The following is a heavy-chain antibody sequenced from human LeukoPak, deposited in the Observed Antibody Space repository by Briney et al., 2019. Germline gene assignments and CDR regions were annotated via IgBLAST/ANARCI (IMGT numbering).Heavy chain of an antibody. J-gene: IGHJ4*02. CDR2: IDPNSGGT. CDR1: GYTFTSYY. CDR3: TRVQEGSTSHRF. D-gene: IGHD6-13*01. V-gene: IGHV1-2*02. Sequence: ASVKVSCKASGYTFTSYYMHWVRQAPGQGLEWMGWIDPNSGGTSSAQQFQGRVTMTRDTSITTAFMEVSRLRSDDTATYFCTRVQEGSTSHRFWGQGTLVTVSS.